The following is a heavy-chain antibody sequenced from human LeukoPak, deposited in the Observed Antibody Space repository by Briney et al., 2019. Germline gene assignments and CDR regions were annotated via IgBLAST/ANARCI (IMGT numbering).Heavy chain of an antibody. D-gene: IGHD6-13*01. J-gene: IGHJ6*03. CDR3: ARDGIPGYSSSWYPYYYYYYMDV. Sequence: ASVKVSCKASGYTFTGYYMHWVRQAPGQGLEWMGWINPNSGGTNYAQKFQGRVTMTRDTSISTAYMELSRLRSDDTAVYYCARDGIPGYSSSWYPYYYYYYMDVWGKGTTVTVSS. CDR1: GYTFTGYY. CDR2: INPNSGGT. V-gene: IGHV1-2*02.